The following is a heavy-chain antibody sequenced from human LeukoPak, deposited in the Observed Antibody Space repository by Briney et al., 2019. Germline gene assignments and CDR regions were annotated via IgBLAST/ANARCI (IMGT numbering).Heavy chain of an antibody. CDR1: GFTFSSNW. V-gene: IGHV3-7*04. CDR2: IKQDGSEK. CDR3: ARGKDSSSWYNFDY. Sequence: GGSLRLSCVASGFTFSSNWMSWVRQAPGKGLEWVANIKQDGSEKYYVDSVKGRFTTSRDNAKNSLSLQMNSLRAEDTAVYYCARGKDSSSWYNFDYWGQGILVTVSS. D-gene: IGHD6-13*01. J-gene: IGHJ4*02.